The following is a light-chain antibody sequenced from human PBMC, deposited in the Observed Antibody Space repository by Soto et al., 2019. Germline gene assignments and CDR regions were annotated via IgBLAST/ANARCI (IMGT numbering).Light chain of an antibody. V-gene: IGKV1-9*01. CDR2: DAS. J-gene: IGKJ4*01. CDR3: QQLYSFPLT. Sequence: DIQLTQSPSFLSASIGDRVTITCRASQDFSNFLAWYQQNPGRAPKLLMYDASTLQSGVPSRFSGSGSGTEFTLTISSLQPEDFATYYCQQLYSFPLTFGGGTKVDIK. CDR1: QDFSNF.